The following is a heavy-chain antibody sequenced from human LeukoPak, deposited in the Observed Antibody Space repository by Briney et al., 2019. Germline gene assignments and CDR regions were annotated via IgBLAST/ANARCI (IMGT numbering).Heavy chain of an antibody. D-gene: IGHD2-8*01. CDR2: ISGSGGST. V-gene: IGHV3-23*01. CDR1: GFTFSNYA. J-gene: IGHJ4*02. Sequence: GGSLRLSCAASGFTFSNYAMNWVRQAPGKGLEWVSSISGSGGSTDYADSVEGRFTISRDNSRNTLYLQMNSLTAEHTPLYYCAKDHRTNTWPFDYWGQGTLVTVSS. CDR3: AKDHRTNTWPFDY.